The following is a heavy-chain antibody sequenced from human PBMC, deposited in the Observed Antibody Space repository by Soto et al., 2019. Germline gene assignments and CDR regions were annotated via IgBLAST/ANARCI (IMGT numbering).Heavy chain of an antibody. CDR3: AKDQAAAGTISRYFQH. D-gene: IGHD6-13*01. Sequence: EVQLLESGGGLVQPEGSLRLSCAASGFSFSTYAMSWVRQAPGKGLEWVSGISGSGGTTYYADSVKGRFTISRDNSKNTLYLQVNSLRAEDTAEYYCAKDQAAAGTISRYFQHWGQGTLVTVSS. J-gene: IGHJ1*01. CDR2: ISGSGGTT. CDR1: GFSFSTYA. V-gene: IGHV3-23*01.